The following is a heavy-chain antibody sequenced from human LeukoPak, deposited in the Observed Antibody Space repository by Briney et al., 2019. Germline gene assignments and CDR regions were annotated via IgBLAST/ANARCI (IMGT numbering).Heavy chain of an antibody. D-gene: IGHD3-10*01. V-gene: IGHV4-59*01. CDR3: ARTRHGSDYLGLFDY. Sequence: SETLSLTCTVSGGSIDSYYWSWVRQPPGKGLEWMGCIYYSGSTNYNPSLKSRVTISVDTSKKQFSLNLNSVTAADAAVYYCARTRHGSDYLGLFDYWGQGTLVTVSS. CDR1: GGSIDSYY. J-gene: IGHJ4*02. CDR2: IYYSGST.